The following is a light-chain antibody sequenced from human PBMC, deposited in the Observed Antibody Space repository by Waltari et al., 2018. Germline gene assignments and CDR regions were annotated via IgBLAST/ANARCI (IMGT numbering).Light chain of an antibody. Sequence: IVLTQSPGTLSLSPGERATLSCRASQSVNSAYFAGYQQRPGQAPRILIYGASRSATGIPDRFSGSGSGTDFTLAISRLEPEDFAVYYCQQYGSSSFSCGQGTKLEIK. V-gene: IGKV3-20*01. CDR1: QSVNSAY. CDR2: GAS. CDR3: QQYGSSSFS. J-gene: IGKJ2*03.